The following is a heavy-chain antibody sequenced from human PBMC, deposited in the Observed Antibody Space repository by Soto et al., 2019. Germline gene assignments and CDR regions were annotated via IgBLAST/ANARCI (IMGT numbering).Heavy chain of an antibody. Sequence: QVQLVQSGAEVKKPGSSVKVSCKASGGTFSSYTISWVRQAPGQGLEWMGRIIPILGIAHYAQKFQGRVTITADKSTSTAYMELSSLRSDDTAVYYCATKYYFGSGIYGVFDYWGQGTPVTVSS. CDR3: ATKYYFGSGIYGVFDY. D-gene: IGHD3-10*01. CDR2: IIPILGIA. CDR1: GGTFSSYT. J-gene: IGHJ4*02. V-gene: IGHV1-69*02.